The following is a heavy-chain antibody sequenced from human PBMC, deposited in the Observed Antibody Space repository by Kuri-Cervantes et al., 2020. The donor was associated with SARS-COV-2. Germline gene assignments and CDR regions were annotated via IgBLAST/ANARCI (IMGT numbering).Heavy chain of an antibody. Sequence: GESLKISCAASGFTFSSYWMSWVRQAPGKGLDWVANIKQDGSEKYYVDSVKGRFTISRDNAKNSLYPQMNSLRAEDTAVYYCARWGVYYFDYWGQGTLVTVSS. D-gene: IGHD3-16*01. CDR3: ARWGVYYFDY. CDR1: GFTFSSYW. J-gene: IGHJ4*02. V-gene: IGHV3-7*01. CDR2: IKQDGSEK.